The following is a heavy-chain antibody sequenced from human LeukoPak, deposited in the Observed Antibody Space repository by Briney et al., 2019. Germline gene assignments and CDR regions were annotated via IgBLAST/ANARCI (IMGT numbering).Heavy chain of an antibody. Sequence: SVKVSCKASGGTFSGYAISWVRQAPGQGLEWMGGIIPIFGTANYAQKFQGRVTITADESTSTAYMELSSLRSEDTAVYYCARVLAAGNWFDPWGQGTLVTVSS. CDR3: ARVLAAGNWFDP. D-gene: IGHD2-15*01. V-gene: IGHV1-69*13. CDR2: IIPIFGTA. CDR1: GGTFSGYA. J-gene: IGHJ5*02.